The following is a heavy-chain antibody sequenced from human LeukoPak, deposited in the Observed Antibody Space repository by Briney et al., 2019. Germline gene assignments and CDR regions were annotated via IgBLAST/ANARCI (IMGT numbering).Heavy chain of an antibody. CDR1: GFTFSDYY. CDR3: ARDFDESTGYNFDY. CDR2: LSSSGNTI. Sequence: PGGSLRLSCAASGFTFSDYYMTWIRQAPGKGLEWVSYLSSSGNTIYYADSVKGRFTISRDNAKNSLYLQVNSLRADDTAVYYCARDFDESTGYNFDYWGQGTLVTVSS. V-gene: IGHV3-11*04. J-gene: IGHJ4*02. D-gene: IGHD5-24*01.